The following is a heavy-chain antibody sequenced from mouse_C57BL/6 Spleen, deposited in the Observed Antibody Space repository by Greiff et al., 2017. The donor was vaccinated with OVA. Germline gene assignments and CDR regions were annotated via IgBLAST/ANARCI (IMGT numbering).Heavy chain of an antibody. CDR1: GFTFSDYG. Sequence: EVKVVESGGGLVKPGGSLKLSCAASGFTFSDYGMHWVRQAPETGLEWVAYISSGSSTIYYADTVKGRFTISRDNAKNTLFLQMTSLRSEDTAMYYCARPGYYYGSSPSMDYWGQGTSVTVSS. V-gene: IGHV5-17*01. D-gene: IGHD1-1*01. CDR3: ARPGYYYGSSPSMDY. CDR2: ISSGSSTI. J-gene: IGHJ4*01.